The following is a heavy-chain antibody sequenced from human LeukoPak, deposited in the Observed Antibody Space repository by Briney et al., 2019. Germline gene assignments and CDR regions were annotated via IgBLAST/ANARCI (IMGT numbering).Heavy chain of an antibody. CDR1: GYIFTKYV. Sequence: ASVKVSCTASGYIFTKYVVHWVRQAPGQRPEWMGWIKAGNGDTKYSQNFQDRLTITRDTSASTVYMELSSLTSEDTALYYGARDDCGDTCYPGGYWGQGTLVTVSS. V-gene: IGHV1-3*01. CDR2: IKAGNGDT. J-gene: IGHJ4*02. CDR3: ARDDCGDTCYPGGY. D-gene: IGHD2-21*01.